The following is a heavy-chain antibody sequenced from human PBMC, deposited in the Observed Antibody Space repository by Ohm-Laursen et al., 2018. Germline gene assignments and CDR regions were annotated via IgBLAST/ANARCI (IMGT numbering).Heavy chain of an antibody. Sequence: SDTLSLTCTVSGGSISNYYRNWIRQPPGKGLEWIGYIYYSGSTNYNPSLKSRVTISIDTSKNQFSLKLSSVTAADTAVYYCARRGDKGRSFDYWGQGTLVTVSS. J-gene: IGHJ4*02. V-gene: IGHV4-59*08. D-gene: IGHD3-10*01. CDR3: ARRGDKGRSFDY. CDR2: IYYSGST. CDR1: GGSISNYY.